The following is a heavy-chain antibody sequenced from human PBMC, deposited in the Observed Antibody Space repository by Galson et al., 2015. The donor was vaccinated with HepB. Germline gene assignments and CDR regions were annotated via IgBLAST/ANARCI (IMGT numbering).Heavy chain of an antibody. D-gene: IGHD2-15*01. CDR2: IRSYDGST. V-gene: IGHV1-18*01. J-gene: IGHJ5*02. Sequence: SVKVSCKASGYTFSTYSIAWVRQAPGKGLEWMGWIRSYDGSTNYAQKFQGRVTMTTETSTTTAYMELRSLRSDDTAVYYCARGGFVAVVTATLNNWFDPWGQGTLVTVSS. CDR1: GYTFSTYS. CDR3: ARGGFVAVVTATLNNWFDP.